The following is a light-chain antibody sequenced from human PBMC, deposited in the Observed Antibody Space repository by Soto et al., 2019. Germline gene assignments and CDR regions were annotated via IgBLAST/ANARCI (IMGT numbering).Light chain of an antibody. CDR3: LQHSTYPLT. V-gene: IGKV1-8*01. CDR2: GTS. Sequence: AIRMTQSPSSFSASTGDRVTITCRASQDISTYLAWYQQKPGKAPNLLIYGTSTLQNGVPSRFSGSGSGTDFTLRISRLQSEDFATYYCLQHSTYPLTFGQGTKVEIK. CDR1: QDISTY. J-gene: IGKJ1*01.